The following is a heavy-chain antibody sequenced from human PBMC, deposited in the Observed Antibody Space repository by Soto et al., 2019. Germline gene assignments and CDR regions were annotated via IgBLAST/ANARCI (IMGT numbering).Heavy chain of an antibody. V-gene: IGHV1-3*01. CDR1: GYTFTSYA. CDR2: INAGNGNT. CDR3: ARDGFWAVTTSYYYYYLDG. J-gene: IGHJ6*03. D-gene: IGHD4-4*01. Sequence: GASVKVSCKASGYTFTSYAMHWVRQAPGQRLEWMGWINAGNGNTEYSQKFQGRVTITRDTSASTAYMELSSLRSEDTAVYYCARDGFWAVTTSYYYYYLDGWGKGTTVTVAS.